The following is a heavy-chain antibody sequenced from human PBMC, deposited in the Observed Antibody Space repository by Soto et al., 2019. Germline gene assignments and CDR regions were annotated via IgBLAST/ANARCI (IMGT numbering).Heavy chain of an antibody. CDR1: GYSFTSYW. Sequence: PGESLKIPCKGSGYSFTSYWIGWVRQMPGKGLEWMGIIYPGDSDTRYSPSFQGQVTISADKSISTAYLQWSSLKASDTAMYYWARRYCISTSGYVPDVFDIWGQGKMFTVSS. CDR3: ARRYCISTSGYVPDVFDI. V-gene: IGHV5-51*01. CDR2: IYPGDSDT. J-gene: IGHJ3*02. D-gene: IGHD2-2*01.